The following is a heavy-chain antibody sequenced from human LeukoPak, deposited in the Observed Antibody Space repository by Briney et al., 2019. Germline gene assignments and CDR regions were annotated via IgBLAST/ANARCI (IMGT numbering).Heavy chain of an antibody. Sequence: GGSLRLSCAASGFTFSHHAMHWVRRSPGKGLEWAAVISYDGNNKYYANSVKGRFTISRDNPKNTLYLQMNSLRPDDTAVYYCAKLGIGVHEISGYFYETQSSGVDIWGQGTMVIVSS. CDR2: ISYDGNNK. CDR3: AKLGIGVHEISGYFYETQSSGVDI. CDR1: GFTFSHHA. V-gene: IGHV3-30*18. D-gene: IGHD3-22*01. J-gene: IGHJ3*02.